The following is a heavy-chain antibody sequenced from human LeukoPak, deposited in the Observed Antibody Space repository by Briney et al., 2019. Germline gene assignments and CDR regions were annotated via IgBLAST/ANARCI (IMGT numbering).Heavy chain of an antibody. Sequence: PGGSLRLSCAASGFTFSSYAMSWVRQAPGKGLEWVSAISGSGGSTYYADSVKGRFTISRDNSKNTLYLQMNSLRAEDTAVYYCAKARPPYCGGDCYIDYWGQGTLVTVSS. V-gene: IGHV3-23*01. CDR2: ISGSGGST. D-gene: IGHD2-21*02. J-gene: IGHJ4*02. CDR1: GFTFSSYA. CDR3: AKARPPYCGGDCYIDY.